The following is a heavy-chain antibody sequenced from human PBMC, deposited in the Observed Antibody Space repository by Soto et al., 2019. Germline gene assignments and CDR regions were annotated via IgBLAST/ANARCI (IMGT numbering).Heavy chain of an antibody. V-gene: IGHV4-30-4*01. Sequence: PSETLSLTCAVSGGSINSDAYYWSWIRQPPGKGLEWIGHIYYSGRTYYSPSLESRLTISLGTSKNQFSLRLSSVNASDTAVYYCARDRSNSPDYFDYWGQGTLVTVSS. CDR1: GGSINSDAYY. CDR2: IYYSGRT. J-gene: IGHJ4*02. D-gene: IGHD6-6*01. CDR3: ARDRSNSPDYFDY.